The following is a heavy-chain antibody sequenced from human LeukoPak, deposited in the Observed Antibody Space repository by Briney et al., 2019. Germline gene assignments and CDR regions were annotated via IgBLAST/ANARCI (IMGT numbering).Heavy chain of an antibody. CDR2: IRVSDGDT. CDR1: GYTFTNYG. CDR3: ARSGFGFGYHYFDL. Sequence: GASVKVYCKTSGYTFTNYGFHWVRQPPGQEPELMGWIRVSDGDTKYAQKFQGRVTLTRDTSANTAYMDLWSLRSDDRAVYFCARSGFGFGYHYFDLWAREPWSPSPQ. J-gene: IGHJ4*02. D-gene: IGHD5-12*01. V-gene: IGHV1-18*01.